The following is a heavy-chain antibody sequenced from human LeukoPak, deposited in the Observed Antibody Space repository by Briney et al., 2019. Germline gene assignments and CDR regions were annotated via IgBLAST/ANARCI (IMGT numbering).Heavy chain of an antibody. CDR1: GGSISSYY. CDR3: ARGQWLPVFDF. V-gene: IGHV4-4*07. J-gene: IGHJ4*02. D-gene: IGHD3-22*01. Sequence: SETLSLTCTVSGGSISSYYWSWIRQPAGKGLEWIGRIYTSGSTNYNPSLKSRVTMSVDTSKNHFSLKLNSVTAADTAVYYCARGQWLPVFDFWGQGTLVTVSS. CDR2: IYTSGST.